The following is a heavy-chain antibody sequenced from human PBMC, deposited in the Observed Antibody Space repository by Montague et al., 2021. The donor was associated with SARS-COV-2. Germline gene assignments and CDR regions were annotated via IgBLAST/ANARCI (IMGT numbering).Heavy chain of an antibody. CDR1: GGSTSSYY. V-gene: IGHV4-59*08. J-gene: IGHJ4*02. D-gene: IGHD3-10*01. Sequence: SETLSLTCTVSGGSTSSYYWSWIRQPLGKGLEWIGCIYYSGSTNYNPSLKSRVTISVDTSKNQFSLTLTSLTAADTAIYYCARLGGSGSYLAFDYWGQGTLVTVSS. CDR3: ARLGGSGSYLAFDY. CDR2: IYYSGST.